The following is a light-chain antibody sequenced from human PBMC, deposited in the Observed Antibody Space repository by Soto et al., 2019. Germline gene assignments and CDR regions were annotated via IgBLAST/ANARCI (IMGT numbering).Light chain of an antibody. CDR1: SSNIGSSN. Sequence: QSVLSQPHSASGTPGQGVTISCYGSSSNIGSSNVNWYQQLPGTAPKLLIYTNNQRPSGVPDRFSGSKSGTSASLAISGLQSEDEADYYCAAWDDSLNGRVFGTGTKVTVL. CDR2: TNN. V-gene: IGLV1-44*01. J-gene: IGLJ1*01. CDR3: AAWDDSLNGRV.